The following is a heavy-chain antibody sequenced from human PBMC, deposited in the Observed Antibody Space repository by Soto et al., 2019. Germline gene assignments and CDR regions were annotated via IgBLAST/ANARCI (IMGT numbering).Heavy chain of an antibody. CDR1: GGSISSYY. Sequence: QVQLQESGPGLVKPSETLSLTCTVSGGSISSYYWSWIRQPPGKGLEWIGYIYYSGSTNYNPSLKSRVTISVDTSKNQFSLKLSSVTAADTAVYYCARGSGGSYPYYYYGMDVWGQGTTVTVSS. D-gene: IGHD2-15*01. J-gene: IGHJ6*02. V-gene: IGHV4-59*01. CDR2: IYYSGST. CDR3: ARGSGGSYPYYYYGMDV.